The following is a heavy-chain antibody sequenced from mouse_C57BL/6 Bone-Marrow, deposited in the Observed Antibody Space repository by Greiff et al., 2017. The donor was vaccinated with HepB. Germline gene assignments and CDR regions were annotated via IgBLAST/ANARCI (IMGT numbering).Heavy chain of an antibody. CDR2: IDPSDSYT. J-gene: IGHJ4*01. V-gene: IGHV1-69*01. CDR1: GYTFTSYW. CDR3: ARSRAPHGYFAMDY. Sequence: QVQLQQPGAELVMPGASVKLSCKASGYTFTSYWMHWVKQRPGQGLEWIGEIDPSDSYTNYNQKFKGKSTLTVDKSSSTAYMQLSSLTSEDSAVYYCARSRAPHGYFAMDYWGQGTSVTVSS. D-gene: IGHD3-3*01.